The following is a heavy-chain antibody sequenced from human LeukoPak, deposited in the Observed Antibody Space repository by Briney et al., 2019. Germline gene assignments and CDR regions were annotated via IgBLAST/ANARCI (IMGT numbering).Heavy chain of an antibody. J-gene: IGHJ5*02. CDR3: AKDRGNYDFWCGYYTGNWFDP. D-gene: IGHD3-3*01. Sequence: GGSLRLSCAASGFTFSSYAMSWVRQAPGKGLEWVSAISGSGGSTYYADSVKGRFTISRDNSKNTLYLQMNSLRAEDTAVYYCAKDRGNYDFWCGYYTGNWFDPWGQGTLVTVSS. V-gene: IGHV3-23*01. CDR1: GFTFSSYA. CDR2: ISGSGGST.